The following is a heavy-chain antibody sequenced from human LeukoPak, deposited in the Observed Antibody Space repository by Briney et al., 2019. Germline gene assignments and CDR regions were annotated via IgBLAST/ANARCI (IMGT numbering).Heavy chain of an antibody. CDR1: GFTFSNYA. CDR2: VSSSGTTI. V-gene: IGHV3-48*03. CDR3: ARALPIDY. J-gene: IGHJ4*02. Sequence: GGSLRLSCAASGFTFSNYALNWVPQAPGKGLEWFSYVSSSGTTIYCADSMKGRFTISRDNAENSLYLQMNSLRAEDTAVYYCARALPIDYWGQGTLVTVSS.